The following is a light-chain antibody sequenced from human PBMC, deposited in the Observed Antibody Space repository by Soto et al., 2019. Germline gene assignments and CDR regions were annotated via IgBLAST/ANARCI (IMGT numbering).Light chain of an antibody. V-gene: IGKV1-5*01. CDR3: QQSNSYPWT. CDR2: DAS. Sequence: IQMTQSPSTLYASVGDRVTITCRASQSISSWLAWYQQKPGKAPKLLIYDASSLESGVPSRFSGSVSGTEGTLTISSLKTDDGATYYCQQSNSYPWTFGQGTKVDI. J-gene: IGKJ1*01. CDR1: QSISSW.